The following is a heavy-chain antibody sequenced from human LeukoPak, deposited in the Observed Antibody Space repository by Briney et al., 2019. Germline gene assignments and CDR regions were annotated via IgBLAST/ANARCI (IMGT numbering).Heavy chain of an antibody. D-gene: IGHD3-22*01. J-gene: IGHJ4*02. V-gene: IGHV3-53*01. CDR3: ARGCFYDRSPYCPFDY. CDR2: IYSGGRT. CDR1: GFIVSNND. Sequence: PGGSPRLFCAASGFIVSNNDMSWVRQAPGKGLEWVSLIYSGGRTYYADSVKGRFTISRDNSKNTLYLQMNSLRGEDTAVYYCARGCFYDRSPYCPFDYWGQGTLVTVSS.